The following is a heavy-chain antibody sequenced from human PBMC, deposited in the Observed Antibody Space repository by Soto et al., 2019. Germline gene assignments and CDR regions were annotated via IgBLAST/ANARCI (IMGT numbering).Heavy chain of an antibody. D-gene: IGHD5-18*01. CDR1: GGTFYTYT. CDR2: ITPIYPTT. V-gene: IGHV1-69*15. J-gene: IGHJ4*02. CDR3: ARIPRYSFPTSGDLDS. Sequence: QVQLVQSGAEVRKPGSSVQVSCKASGGTFYTYTFSWVRQAPGQGLEWMGSITPIYPTTNYAEKFQGRLTVTADGSTNTAYMELNSLTSEDTAVYYCARIPRYSFPTSGDLDSWGQGTLVTVSS.